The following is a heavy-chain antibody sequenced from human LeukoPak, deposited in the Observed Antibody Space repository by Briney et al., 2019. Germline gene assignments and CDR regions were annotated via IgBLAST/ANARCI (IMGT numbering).Heavy chain of an antibody. Sequence: GGSLRLSCTSSGFTFSDHHMSWIRQAPGKGLEWVSKIGLRGTTIEYAESVKGRFTISRDDAKNSLYLQMSGLRAEDTAIYYCARDHVVPGLVFDHWGQGTLVIVS. CDR3: ARDHVVPGLVFDH. CDR2: IGLRGTTI. J-gene: IGHJ4*02. CDR1: GFTFSDHH. D-gene: IGHD2-21*01. V-gene: IGHV3-11*04.